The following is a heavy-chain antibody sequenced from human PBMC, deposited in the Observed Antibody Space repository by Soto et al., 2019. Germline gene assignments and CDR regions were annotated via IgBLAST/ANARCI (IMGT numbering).Heavy chain of an antibody. CDR2: IIPIFGTA. J-gene: IGHJ3*02. D-gene: IGHD3-22*01. CDR1: GGTFSSYA. Sequence: SVKVSCKASGGTFSSYAISWVRQAPGQGLEWMGGIIPIFGTANYAQKFQGRVTITADESTSTAYMELSSLRSEDTAVYYCARQNTYYYDSSGPFVSAFDIWGQGTMVTVSS. V-gene: IGHV1-69*13. CDR3: ARQNTYYYDSSGPFVSAFDI.